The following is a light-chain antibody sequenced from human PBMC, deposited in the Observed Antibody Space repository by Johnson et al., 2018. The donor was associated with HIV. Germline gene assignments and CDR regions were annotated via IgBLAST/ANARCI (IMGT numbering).Light chain of an antibody. Sequence: QSVLTQPPSVSAAPGQKVTIPCSGSSSNIGNNYASWYQQVPGTAPKLLIYENNKRPSGIPDRFSGSKSGTSATLGITGLQTGDEADYYCGTWDSSLSAGGVFGTGTKVTVL. CDR1: SSNIGNNY. J-gene: IGLJ1*01. CDR3: GTWDSSLSAGGV. V-gene: IGLV1-51*02. CDR2: ENN.